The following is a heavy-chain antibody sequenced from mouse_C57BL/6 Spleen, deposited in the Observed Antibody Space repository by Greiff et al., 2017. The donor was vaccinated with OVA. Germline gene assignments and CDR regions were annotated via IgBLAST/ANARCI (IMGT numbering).Heavy chain of an antibody. CDR3: ARSWDDGY. Sequence: QVQLKQSGPELVKPGASVKLSCKASGYAFSSSGLNWVKQRPGKGLEWIGRIYTGDGDTKYNGKFKGKATLTADKAYSTADMQLGSLASEDSSVYSCARSWDDGYWGQGTTLSFST. V-gene: IGHV1-82*01. J-gene: IGHJ2*01. CDR2: IYTGDGDT. CDR1: GYAFSSSG. D-gene: IGHD4-1*01.